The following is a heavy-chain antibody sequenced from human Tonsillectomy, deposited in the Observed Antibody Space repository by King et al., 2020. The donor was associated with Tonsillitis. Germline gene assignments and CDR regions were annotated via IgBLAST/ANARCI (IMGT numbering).Heavy chain of an antibody. V-gene: IGHV3-49*04. CDR3: TRVISYSSSSN. Sequence: VQLVESGGGLVQPGRSLRLSCTASGFTFGDYAMAWVRQAPGKGLEWVGFIRSNTYGGTSEYAASVKGRFTISRDDSKGIAYLQMNSLKTEDTAMYYCTRVISYSSSSNWGQGTLVTVSS. J-gene: IGHJ4*02. D-gene: IGHD6-6*01. CDR1: GFTFGDYA. CDR2: IRSNTYGGTS.